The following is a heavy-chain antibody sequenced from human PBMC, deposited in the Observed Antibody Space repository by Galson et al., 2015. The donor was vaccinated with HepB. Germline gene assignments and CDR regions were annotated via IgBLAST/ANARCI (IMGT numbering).Heavy chain of an antibody. J-gene: IGHJ4*02. CDR3: ARGAGIVVPPAQ. Sequence: SLRLSCAASGFTFSSYSMNWVRQAPGKGLEWVSAISGSGGSTYYADSVKGRFTISRDNSKNTLYLQMNSLRAEDTAVYYCARGAGIVVPPAQWGQGTLVTVSS. CDR1: GFTFSSYS. V-gene: IGHV3-23*01. CDR2: ISGSGGST. D-gene: IGHD3-22*01.